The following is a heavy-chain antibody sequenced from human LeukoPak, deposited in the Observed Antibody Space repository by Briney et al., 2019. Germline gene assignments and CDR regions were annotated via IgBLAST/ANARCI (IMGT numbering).Heavy chain of an antibody. CDR3: ARDLAGSRDK. CDR2: INTDGSTT. CDR1: EFTFSSYW. D-gene: IGHD2-15*01. V-gene: IGHV3-74*01. Sequence: GSLRLSCVDSEFTFSSYWMHWVRHAPGEGLVWVSRINTDGSTTTYADSVKGRFTISRDNARNTLYLQMNSLRAEDTAVYYCARDLAGSRDKWGQGTLVTVSS. J-gene: IGHJ4*02.